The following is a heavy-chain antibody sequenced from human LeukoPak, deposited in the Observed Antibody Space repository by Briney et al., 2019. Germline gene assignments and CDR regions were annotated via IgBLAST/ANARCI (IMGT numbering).Heavy chain of an antibody. Sequence: ASVKVSCKASGYTFSDYYIHWVPQAPGQGLERMGWINPYSGGTNYAQKFQGRVTMTRDTSIATTYMDLSSLMSDDTAVYYCARGHDNTGYNYFDYWGQGTLVTVSS. CDR2: INPYSGGT. V-gene: IGHV1-2*02. J-gene: IGHJ4*02. CDR1: GYTFSDYY. D-gene: IGHD3-9*01. CDR3: ARGHDNTGYNYFDY.